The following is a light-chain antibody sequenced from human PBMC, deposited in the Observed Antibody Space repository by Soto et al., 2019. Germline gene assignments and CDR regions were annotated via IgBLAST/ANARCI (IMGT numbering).Light chain of an antibody. CDR3: QQSFSKFLYT. J-gene: IGKJ2*01. CDR1: QSINSY. Sequence: DIQMTQSPMSLSASVGDRVTITCRASQSINSYLNWYQQKPEKAPKLLIYAASSLHSGVPSSFSGSGSGTDFTLTISSLQPEDFATYYCQQSFSKFLYTFGQGTKLEIK. V-gene: IGKV1-39*01. CDR2: AAS.